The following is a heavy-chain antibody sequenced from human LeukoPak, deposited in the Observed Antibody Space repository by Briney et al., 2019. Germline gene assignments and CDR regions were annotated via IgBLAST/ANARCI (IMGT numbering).Heavy chain of an antibody. V-gene: IGHV3-48*02. D-gene: IGHD3-9*01. Sequence: GSLRLSCAASGFTFSSYGMHWVRQAPGKGLEWISNIRTTAEGAKYAYYADSVKGRVTISRDDGKNTLYLHMNSLRDDDTAVYYCATDQRYAFDYWGQGILVTVSS. J-gene: IGHJ4*02. CDR3: ATDQRYAFDY. CDR2: IRTTAEGAKYA. CDR1: GFTFSSYG.